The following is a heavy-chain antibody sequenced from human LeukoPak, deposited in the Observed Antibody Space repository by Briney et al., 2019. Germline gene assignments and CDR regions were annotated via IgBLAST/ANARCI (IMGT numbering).Heavy chain of an antibody. CDR1: GYTFSSDG. D-gene: IGHD3-22*01. CDR2: INPSGGST. V-gene: IGHV1-46*01. Sequence: ASVKVSCKAPGYTFSSDGITWVRQAPGQGLEWMGIINPSGGSTSYAQKFQGRVTMTRDTSTSTVYMELSSPRSEDTAVYYCARAERNYYDSSGYYSEYFQHWGQGTLVTVSS. CDR3: ARAERNYYDSSGYYSEYFQH. J-gene: IGHJ1*01.